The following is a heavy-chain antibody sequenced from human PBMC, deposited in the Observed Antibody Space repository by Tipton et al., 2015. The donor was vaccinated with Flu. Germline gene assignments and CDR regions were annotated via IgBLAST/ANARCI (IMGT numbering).Heavy chain of an antibody. CDR1: SGSIRSTNYF. V-gene: IGHV4-39*01. D-gene: IGHD3-10*02. CDR2: IYPSGTT. CDR3: ARLSFYDVDLKNFYFED. Sequence: GLVKPSETLSLTCTVSSGSIRSTNYFCAWIRQPPGKRLELIGSIYPSGTTYYNPSLRSRVVISVDTSKNQFSLKVTSVTAADTAIYYCARLSFYDVDLKNFYFEDWGQGTLVTVSS. J-gene: IGHJ4*02.